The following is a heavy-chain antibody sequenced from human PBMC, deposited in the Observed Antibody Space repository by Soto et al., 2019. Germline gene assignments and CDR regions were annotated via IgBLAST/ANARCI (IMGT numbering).Heavy chain of an antibody. CDR3: ARDWYSYGSARSYYFDY. V-gene: IGHV3-33*01. Sequence: QVQLVESGGGVVQPGRSLRLSCAASGFTFSSYGMHWVRQAPGKGLEWVAVIWYDGSNKYYADSVKGRFTISRDNSKNKLYLQMNSLRAEDTAVYYCARDWYSYGSARSYYFDYWGQGTLVTVSS. CDR1: GFTFSSYG. CDR2: IWYDGSNK. D-gene: IGHD5-18*01. J-gene: IGHJ4*02.